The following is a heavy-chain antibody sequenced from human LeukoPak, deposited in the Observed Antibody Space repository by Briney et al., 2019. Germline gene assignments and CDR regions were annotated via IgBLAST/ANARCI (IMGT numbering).Heavy chain of an antibody. J-gene: IGHJ4*02. V-gene: IGHV4-39*01. CDR2: IYYSGST. Sequence: PSETLSLTCTVSGGSISSSSYYWGWIRQPPGKGLEWIGSIYYSGSTYYNPSLKSRVTISVDTSKNQFSLKLSSVTAADTAVYYCARLEYSGSNWGQGTLVTVSS. CDR3: ARLEYSGSN. D-gene: IGHD6-6*01. CDR1: GGSISSSSYY.